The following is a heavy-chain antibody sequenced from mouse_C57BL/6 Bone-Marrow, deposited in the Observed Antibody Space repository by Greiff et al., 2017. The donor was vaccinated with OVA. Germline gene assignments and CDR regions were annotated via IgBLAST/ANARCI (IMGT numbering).Heavy chain of an antibody. V-gene: IGHV1-63*01. D-gene: IGHD2-4*01. CDR2: IYPGGGYN. J-gene: IGHJ3*01. CDR1: GYTFTNYW. Sequence: VKLMESGAELVRPGPSVKMSCKASGYTFTNYWIGWAKQRPGHGLEWIGDIYPGGGYNNYNAKFKGKATLTADQSSSTAYMLFSSRASEDSTIYYCARWGDYDAFAYWGQGTLVTVSA. CDR3: ARWGDYDAFAY.